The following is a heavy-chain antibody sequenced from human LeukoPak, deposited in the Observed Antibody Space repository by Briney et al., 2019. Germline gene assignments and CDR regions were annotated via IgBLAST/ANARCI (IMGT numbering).Heavy chain of an antibody. CDR3: ARSYSSGS. CDR2: ISGSGGGT. V-gene: IGHV3-23*01. Sequence: GGSLRLSCVASGFTFSSYAMNWVRQAPGKGLEWVSGISGSGGGTYYADSVKGRFTISRDNSKNTLYLQMNSLRAEDTAIYYCARSYSSGSWGQGTLVTVSS. D-gene: IGHD6-19*01. J-gene: IGHJ4*02. CDR1: GFTFSSYA.